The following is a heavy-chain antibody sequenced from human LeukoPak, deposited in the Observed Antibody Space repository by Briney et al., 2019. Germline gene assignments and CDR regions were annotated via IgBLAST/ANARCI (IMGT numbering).Heavy chain of an antibody. J-gene: IGHJ5*02. CDR3: ASAAVPAARWFDP. CDR2: INHSGST. CDR1: GGSFSGYY. Sequence: SETLSLTCAVYGGSFSGYYWSWIPQPPGKGLEWIVEINHSGSTNYNPSLKSRVTISVDTAMTQFSLKLSSVTAADTAVYYCASAAVPAARWFDPWGQGTLVTVSS. V-gene: IGHV4-34*01. D-gene: IGHD2-2*01.